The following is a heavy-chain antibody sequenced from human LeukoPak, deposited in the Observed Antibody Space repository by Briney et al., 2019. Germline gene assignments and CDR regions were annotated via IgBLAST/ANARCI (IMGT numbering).Heavy chain of an antibody. J-gene: IGHJ5*02. CDR3: SRVDYYDSSGSINWIDP. V-gene: IGHV4-30-2*01. CDR1: GGSISSGDLC. Sequence: SETLSLTCAVSGGSISSGDLCWSWLRQPPGKGLEWIGYIYHSGNTYYNPSLKSRVTISLDSSKNPFTPQLRSVTAADTAVYYCSRVDYYDSSGSINWIDPWGQGTLVTVSS. D-gene: IGHD3-22*01. CDR2: IYHSGNT.